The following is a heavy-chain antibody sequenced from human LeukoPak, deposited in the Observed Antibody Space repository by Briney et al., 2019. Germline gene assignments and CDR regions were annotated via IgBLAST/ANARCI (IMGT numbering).Heavy chain of an antibody. CDR2: VSGSGSTI. CDR1: GFAFSGYS. Sequence: GGSLRLSCAASGFAFSGYSMNWVRQAPGKGLEWFSYVSGSGSTIYYADSVRGRFTISRDNAKNSLYLQMNSLRAEDTAIYYCARGGTTVTTWYFDLWGRGTLVTVSS. D-gene: IGHD4-17*01. V-gene: IGHV3-48*04. CDR3: ARGGTTVTTWYFDL. J-gene: IGHJ2*01.